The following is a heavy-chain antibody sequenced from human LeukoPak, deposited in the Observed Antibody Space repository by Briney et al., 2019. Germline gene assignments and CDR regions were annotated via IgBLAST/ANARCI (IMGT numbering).Heavy chain of an antibody. V-gene: IGHV3-30*03. CDR1: GFTFSTYG. J-gene: IGHJ4*02. CDR2: ISYDGSNK. Sequence: GRSLRLSCAASGFTFSTYGMHWVRQAPGKGLEWVAVISYDGSNKHYADSVKGRFTISRDNSKNTLYLQMNSLRAEDTAVYYCASGRYCSGANCSPGGVSDYWGQGTLVTVSS. CDR3: ASGRYCSGANCSPGGVSDY. D-gene: IGHD2-2*01.